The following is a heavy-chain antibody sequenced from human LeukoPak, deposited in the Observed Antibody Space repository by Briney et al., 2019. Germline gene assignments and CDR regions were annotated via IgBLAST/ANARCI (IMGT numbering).Heavy chain of an antibody. Sequence: PGGSLRLSCAASGFTFSNYGMHWVRQAPGKGLEWVAVISYDGSNKYYADSVKGRFTISRDNSKNTLYLQMNSLRAEDTAVYYCAKDLDYYDSSGLFDYWGQGTLVTVSS. V-gene: IGHV3-30*18. CDR2: ISYDGSNK. CDR3: AKDLDYYDSSGLFDY. J-gene: IGHJ4*02. CDR1: GFTFSNYG. D-gene: IGHD3-22*01.